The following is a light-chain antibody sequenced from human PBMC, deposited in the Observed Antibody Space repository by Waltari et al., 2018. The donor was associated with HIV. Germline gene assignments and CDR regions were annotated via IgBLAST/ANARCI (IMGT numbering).Light chain of an antibody. J-gene: IGLJ1*01. CDR1: NSAVGRYNS. CDR2: DVS. CDR3: CSYAGSIPFV. Sequence: QSALTQPRSVSGSLGQSVTISCTGTNSAVGRYNSATWFQPHPGKAPKLMMYDVSKRPSGVPDRVSGSKSGNTASLTISGLQAEDEADYYCCSYAGSIPFVFGSGTKLTVL. V-gene: IGLV2-11*01.